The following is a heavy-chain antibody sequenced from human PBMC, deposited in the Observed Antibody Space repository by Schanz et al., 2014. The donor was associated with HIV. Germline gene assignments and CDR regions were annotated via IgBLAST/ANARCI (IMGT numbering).Heavy chain of an antibody. CDR1: GFTFTSYA. J-gene: IGHJ4*02. V-gene: IGHV3-23*01. CDR2: ISGGGTDT. Sequence: EVQLLESGGGLIQPGGSLRLSCAASGFTFTSYAMTWVRQAPGKGLEWVSAISGGGTDTYYAASVKGRFTISRDNSKNTLYLQMSSLRAEDTAVYYCAKVGRIYSTTWIDYWGQGTLVTVSS. CDR3: AKVGRIYSTTWIDY. D-gene: IGHD2-2*01.